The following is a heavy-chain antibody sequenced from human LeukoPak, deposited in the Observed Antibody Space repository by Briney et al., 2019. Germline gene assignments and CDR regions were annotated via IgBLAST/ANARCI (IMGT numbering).Heavy chain of an antibody. CDR1: GFTFSNYG. Sequence: PGGSLRLSCAASGFTFSNYGMHWVRQAPGKGLEWVAVIWYDGSNKYYAGSVKGRFTISRDNSKNTLYLQMNSLRAEDTAVYYCARDLIAAAGTLRYYGMDVWGQGTTVTVSS. J-gene: IGHJ6*02. CDR2: IWYDGSNK. CDR3: ARDLIAAAGTLRYYGMDV. D-gene: IGHD6-13*01. V-gene: IGHV3-33*01.